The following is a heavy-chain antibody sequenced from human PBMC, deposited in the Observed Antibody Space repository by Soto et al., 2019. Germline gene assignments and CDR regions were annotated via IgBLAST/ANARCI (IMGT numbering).Heavy chain of an antibody. V-gene: IGHV4-30-2*01. Sequence: QLQLQESGSGLVKPSQTLSLTCAVSGGSISSGGYSWSWIRQPPGKGLEWIGYIYHSGSTYYNPSLXSXXTISVDRSKNQFSLKLSSVTAADTAVYYCARWELQSEAFEIWGQGTMVTVSS. D-gene: IGHD1-26*01. CDR2: IYHSGST. CDR1: GGSISSGGYS. CDR3: ARWELQSEAFEI. J-gene: IGHJ3*02.